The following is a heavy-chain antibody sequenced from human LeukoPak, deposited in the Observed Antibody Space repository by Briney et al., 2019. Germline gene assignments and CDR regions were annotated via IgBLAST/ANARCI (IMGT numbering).Heavy chain of an antibody. CDR1: GFTFSSYA. CDR2: ISGSGGST. V-gene: IGHV3-23*01. D-gene: IGHD6-19*01. CDR3: AYPSSGWYTY. Sequence: NPGGSLRLSCAASGFTFSSYAMSWVRQASGKGLEWVSAISGSGGSTYYADSVKGRFTISRDNSKNTLYLQMNSLRAEDTAVYYCAYPSSGWYTYWGQGTLVAVSS. J-gene: IGHJ4*02.